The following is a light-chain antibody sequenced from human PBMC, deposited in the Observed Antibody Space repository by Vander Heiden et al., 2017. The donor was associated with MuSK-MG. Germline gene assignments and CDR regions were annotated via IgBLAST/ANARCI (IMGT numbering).Light chain of an antibody. CDR2: GNS. CDR3: QSYDSSLSGGV. J-gene: IGLJ3*02. V-gene: IGLV1-40*01. Sequence: HSVLTHPPSLSVAPGQRVTISCTGSSSNIGAGYDVHWYQQLPGTAPKLLIYGNSNRPSGVPDRFSGSKSGTSASLAITGLQAEDEADYYCQSYDSSLSGGVFGGGTKLTVL. CDR1: SSNIGAGYD.